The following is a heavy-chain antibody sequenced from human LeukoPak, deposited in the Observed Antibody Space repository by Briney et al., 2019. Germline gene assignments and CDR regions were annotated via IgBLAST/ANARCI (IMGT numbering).Heavy chain of an antibody. J-gene: IGHJ4*02. CDR3: TRLPEGCSSTSCYYDY. CDR2: IRSKTNSYAT. Sequence: GGSLRLSCAASGFTFSGSAIHWVRQASGKGLEWVGRIRSKTNSYATAYAASVKGRFAISRDDSKNTAYLQLNSLKNEDTAVYYCTRLPEGCSSTSCYYDYWGQGTLVTVSS. CDR1: GFTFSGSA. V-gene: IGHV3-73*01. D-gene: IGHD2-2*01.